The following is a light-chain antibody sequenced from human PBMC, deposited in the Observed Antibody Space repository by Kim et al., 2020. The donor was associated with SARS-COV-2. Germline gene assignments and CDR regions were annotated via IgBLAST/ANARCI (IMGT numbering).Light chain of an antibody. Sequence: GHSMTISCTGTSRDVGGYNFVSWYQQHPGKAPKLMIYDGTKRPSGVSSRFSGSKSGTTASLTISGLQAEDEGEYFCNSYTTRDTFVFGTGTKVTVL. J-gene: IGLJ1*01. V-gene: IGLV2-14*03. CDR2: DGT. CDR3: NSYTTRDTFV. CDR1: SRDVGGYNF.